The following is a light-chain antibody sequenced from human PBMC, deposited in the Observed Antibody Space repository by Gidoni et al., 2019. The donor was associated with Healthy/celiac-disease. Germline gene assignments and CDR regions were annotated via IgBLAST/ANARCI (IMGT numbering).Light chain of an antibody. CDR3: QQYYSTPYT. V-gene: IGKV4-1*01. CDR1: QSVLYSSNNKNY. Sequence: DIVMTQSPDSLDESLGERATINCKSSQSVLYSSNNKNYLAWYQQKPGQPPKLLIYWASTRESGVPDRFSGSGYGTDFTLTISSLQAEDVAVYYCQQYYSTPYTFGQGTKLEIK. J-gene: IGKJ2*01. CDR2: WAS.